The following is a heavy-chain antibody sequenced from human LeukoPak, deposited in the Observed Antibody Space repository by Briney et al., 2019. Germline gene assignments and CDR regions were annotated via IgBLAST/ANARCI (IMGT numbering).Heavy chain of an antibody. V-gene: IGHV3-48*03. Sequence: GGSLRLSCTASGFTFSSYEMNWVRQAPGKGLEWVSHISSSGTIIYYADSVKGRFTISRDNAKNSLYLQMNSLRAEDTAVYYCARIGGYFDYWGQGTLVTVSS. CDR3: ARIGGYFDY. D-gene: IGHD4-23*01. CDR2: ISSSGTII. J-gene: IGHJ4*02. CDR1: GFTFSSYE.